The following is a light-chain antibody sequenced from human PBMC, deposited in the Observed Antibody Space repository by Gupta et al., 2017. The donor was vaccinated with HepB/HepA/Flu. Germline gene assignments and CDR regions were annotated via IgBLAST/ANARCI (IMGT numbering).Light chain of an antibody. Sequence: DIQMSQSPSTLSASVGDRVTLTSRASQSISTWLAWYQQQSGKAPKHLIINASNLQGGVPSRFSSSGCEREVTLLIISLQPDDFATDYCQQQNNSCPLTFGQGTKVEIK. V-gene: IGKV1-5*03. J-gene: IGKJ1*01. CDR3: QQQNNSCPLT. CDR2: NAS. CDR1: QSISTW.